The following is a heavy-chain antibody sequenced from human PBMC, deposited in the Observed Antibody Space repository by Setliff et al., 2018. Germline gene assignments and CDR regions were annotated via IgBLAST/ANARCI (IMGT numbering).Heavy chain of an antibody. CDR2: IDWADDK. Sequence: SGPTLVNPTQTLTLTCTFSGFSLSTSGMCVSWIRQPPGKALEWLARIDWADDKYYSTALKTRLTISKDTSKNQVVLTMTNMDPVDTATYYCARTYNSNLITTYYFDYWGQGTLVTVSS. CDR1: GFSLSTSGMC. D-gene: IGHD1-7*01. V-gene: IGHV2-70*11. CDR3: ARTYNSNLITTYYFDY. J-gene: IGHJ4*02.